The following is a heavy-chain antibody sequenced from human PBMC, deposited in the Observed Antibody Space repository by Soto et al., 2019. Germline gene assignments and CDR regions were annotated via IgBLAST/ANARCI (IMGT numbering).Heavy chain of an antibody. J-gene: IGHJ4*02. D-gene: IGHD3-3*01. CDR3: ARAPETHTIFGVVRPYFFNH. CDR1: GDSISSGGSY. CDR2: IFYSGSF. V-gene: IGHV4-31*03. Sequence: QVQLQESGPGLVKPLQTLSLTCTVSGDSISSGGSYWNWIRQRPGKGLEWMGYIFYSGSFYYTPSLRGRVMMPADTSKNQFYLRLSSVTAADTAVYYCARAPETHTIFGVVRPYFFNHWGQGTLVTVSS.